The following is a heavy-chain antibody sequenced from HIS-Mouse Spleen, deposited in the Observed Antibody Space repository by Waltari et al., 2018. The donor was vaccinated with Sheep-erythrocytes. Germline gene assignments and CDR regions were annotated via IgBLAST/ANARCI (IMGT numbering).Heavy chain of an antibody. CDR3: VRVASGATFDY. Sequence: EVQLVESGGGLVKPGGSLRLSCAASGFTFSSYSMNWVRQAPGKGLEGVSSISSSSSYIYYADSVKGRFTISRDNAKNSLYLQMNSLRAEDTAVYYCVRVASGATFDYWGQGTLVTVSS. CDR2: ISSSSSYI. CDR1: GFTFSSYS. J-gene: IGHJ4*02. V-gene: IGHV3-21*01. D-gene: IGHD1-26*01.